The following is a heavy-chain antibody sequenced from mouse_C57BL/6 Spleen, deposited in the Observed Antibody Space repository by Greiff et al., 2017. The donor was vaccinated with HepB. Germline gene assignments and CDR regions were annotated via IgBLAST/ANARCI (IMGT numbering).Heavy chain of an antibody. V-gene: IGHV3-6*01. J-gene: IGHJ2*01. CDR2: ISYDGSN. D-gene: IGHD1-1*01. Sequence: DVKLQESGPGLVKPSQSLSLTCSVTGYSITSGYYWNWIRQFPGNKLEWMGYISYDGSNNYNPSLKNRISITRDTSKNQFFLKLNSVTTEDTATYYCARGDYGSRNFDYWGQGTTLTVSS. CDR1: GYSITSGYY. CDR3: ARGDYGSRNFDY.